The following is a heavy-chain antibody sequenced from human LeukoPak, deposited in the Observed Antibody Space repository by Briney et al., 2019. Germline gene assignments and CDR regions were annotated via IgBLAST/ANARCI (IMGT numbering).Heavy chain of an antibody. Sequence: GGSLRLSCAASGFTFSSYAMSWVRQAPGKGLVWVSRIDNDGSSTSYADSVKGRFTISRDNTKNTLYLQMNRLRAEDTAVYYCARYDDAFDIWGQGTMVTVSP. CDR2: IDNDGSST. J-gene: IGHJ3*02. CDR1: GFTFSSYA. CDR3: ARYDDAFDI. D-gene: IGHD3-16*01. V-gene: IGHV3-74*01.